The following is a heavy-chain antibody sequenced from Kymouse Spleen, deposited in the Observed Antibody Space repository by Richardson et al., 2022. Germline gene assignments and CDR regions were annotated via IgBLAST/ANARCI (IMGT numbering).Heavy chain of an antibody. CDR2: IYYSGST. V-gene: IGHV4-31*03. Sequence: QVQLQESGPGLVKPSQTLSLTCTVSGGSISSGGYYWSWIRQHPGKGLEWIGYIYYSGSTYYNPSLKSRVTISVDTSKNQFSLKLSSVTAADTAVYYCAGGITMVRGVPYYYYYGMDVWGQGTTVTVSS. CDR1: GGSISSGGYY. D-gene: IGHD3-10*01. CDR3: AGGITMVRGVPYYYYYGMDV. J-gene: IGHJ6*02.